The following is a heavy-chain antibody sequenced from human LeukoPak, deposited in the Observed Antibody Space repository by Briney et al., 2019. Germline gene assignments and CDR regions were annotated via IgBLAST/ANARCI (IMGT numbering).Heavy chain of an antibody. CDR3: ARDTPRLFFGAYYVDH. Sequence: PGGSLRLSCAASGFTFSTYTMHWVRQAPGKGLEWVAVISKDGDNKYYTDSVQGRFTISRDNSKNTLYLQMNSLRADDTAVYYCARDTPRLFFGAYYVDHWGQGTLVTVSS. V-gene: IGHV3-30-3*01. D-gene: IGHD3-10*01. J-gene: IGHJ4*02. CDR2: ISKDGDNK. CDR1: GFTFSTYT.